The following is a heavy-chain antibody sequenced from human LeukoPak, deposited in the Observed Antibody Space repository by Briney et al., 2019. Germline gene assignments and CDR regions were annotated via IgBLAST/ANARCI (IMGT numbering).Heavy chain of an antibody. D-gene: IGHD3-10*01. V-gene: IGHV4-61*01. CDR2: IYYSGST. CDR1: GGSISSGSYY. J-gene: IGHJ4*02. Sequence: SETLSLTCTVSGGSISSGSYYWSWIRQPPEKGLEWIGYIYYSGSTNYNPSLESRVTISVDTSKNQFSLKLSSVTAADTAVYYCARVGGDPSQFDYWGQGTLVTVSS. CDR3: ARVGGDPSQFDY.